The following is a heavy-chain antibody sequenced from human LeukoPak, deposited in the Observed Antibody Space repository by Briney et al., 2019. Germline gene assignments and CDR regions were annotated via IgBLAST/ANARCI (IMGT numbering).Heavy chain of an antibody. CDR2: IYYSGST. CDR1: GGXISSSSYY. J-gene: IGHJ4*02. CDR3: ARGPFFDY. V-gene: IGHV4-39*07. Sequence: SETLSLTCTVSGGXISSSSYYWGWIRQPPGKGLEWIGSIYYSGSTYYNPSLKSRVTISVDTSKNQFSLKLSSVTAADTAVYYCARGPFFDYWGQGTLVTVSS.